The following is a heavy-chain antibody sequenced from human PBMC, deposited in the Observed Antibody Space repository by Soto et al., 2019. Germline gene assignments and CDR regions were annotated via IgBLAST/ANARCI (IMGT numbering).Heavy chain of an antibody. J-gene: IGHJ6*02. D-gene: IGHD2-2*01. Sequence: SETLSLTCTVSGGSISSSSYYWGWIRQPPGKGLEWIGYIYYSGSTNYNPSLKSRVTISVDTSKNQFSLKLSSVTAADTAVYYCARDQGYCSSTSCYPPYYGMDVWGQGTTVTVSS. CDR2: IYYSGST. CDR1: GGSISSSSYY. CDR3: ARDQGYCSSTSCYPPYYGMDV. V-gene: IGHV4-61*01.